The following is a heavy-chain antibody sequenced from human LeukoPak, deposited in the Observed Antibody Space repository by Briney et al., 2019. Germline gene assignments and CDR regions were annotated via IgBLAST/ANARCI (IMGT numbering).Heavy chain of an antibody. J-gene: IGHJ4*02. CDR1: GFTFSSYS. CDR2: ISSSSSYI. Sequence: MTGGSLRLSCAASGFTFSSYSMNWVRQAPGKGLEWVSSISSSSSYIYYADSVKGRFTISRDNAKNSLYLQMNSLRAEDTAVYYCASYPVMARHGGDYWGQGTLVTVSS. V-gene: IGHV3-21*01. D-gene: IGHD5-24*01. CDR3: ASYPVMARHGGDY.